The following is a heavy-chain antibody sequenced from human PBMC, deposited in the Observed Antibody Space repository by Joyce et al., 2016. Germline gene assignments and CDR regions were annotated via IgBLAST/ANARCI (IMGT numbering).Heavy chain of an antibody. Sequence: EVQLVESGGGLVQPGGSLRLSCTASGFTFGSFWMYWVRQVPGKGLIWVSLIKPDGSDTTYADSVRGRFTISRDNAKYTLFLQMNSLRVEDTGVYYCARYSSAWHDGFDLWGQGTVVAVSS. J-gene: IGHJ3*01. CDR1: GFTFGSFW. CDR2: IKPDGSDT. V-gene: IGHV3-74*01. D-gene: IGHD4-11*01. CDR3: ARYSSAWHDGFDL.